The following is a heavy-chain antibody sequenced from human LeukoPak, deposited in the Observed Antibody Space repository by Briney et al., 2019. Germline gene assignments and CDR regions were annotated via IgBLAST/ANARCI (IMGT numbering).Heavy chain of an antibody. CDR2: INHSGST. CDR3: ARVSRLPYYYDSSGYYSN. V-gene: IGHV4-34*01. CDR1: GGSFSGYY. Sequence: SETLSLTCAVYGGSFSGYYWSWIRQPPGKGLEWIGEINHSGSTNYNPSLKSRVTISVDTSKNQFSLKLSSVTAADTAVYYCARVSRLPYYYDSSGYYSNWGQGTLVTVSS. J-gene: IGHJ4*02. D-gene: IGHD3-22*01.